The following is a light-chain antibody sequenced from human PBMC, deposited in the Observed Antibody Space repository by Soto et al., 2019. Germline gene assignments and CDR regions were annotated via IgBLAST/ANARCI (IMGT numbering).Light chain of an antibody. V-gene: IGLV3-21*04. Sequence: SYELTQPPSVSVAPGKTARITCGGNNLGSKSVHWYQQKPGQAPVLVIYYDNTRPSGIPERISGSNSGNTATLTFSRVEAGDEADYYCQVWDTSSDHVVFGGGTKVTVL. CDR3: QVWDTSSDHVV. CDR2: YDN. J-gene: IGLJ2*01. CDR1: NLGSKS.